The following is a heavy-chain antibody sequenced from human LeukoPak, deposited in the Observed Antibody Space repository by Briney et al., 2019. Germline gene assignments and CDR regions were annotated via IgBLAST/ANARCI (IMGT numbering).Heavy chain of an antibody. J-gene: IGHJ4*02. Sequence: PSETLSLTCAVCGGSFSGYYWSWIRQPPGKGLEWIGEINHSGSTNYNPSLKSRVTISVDTSKNQFSLKLSSVTAADTAVYYCARRGYSYGYLWGGFDYWGQGTLVTVSS. V-gene: IGHV4-34*01. D-gene: IGHD5-18*01. CDR3: ARRGYSYGYLWGGFDY. CDR1: GGSFSGYY. CDR2: INHSGST.